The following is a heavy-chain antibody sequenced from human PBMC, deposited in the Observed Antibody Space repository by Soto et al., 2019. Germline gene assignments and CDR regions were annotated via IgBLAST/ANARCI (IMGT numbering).Heavy chain of an antibody. CDR3: AGGSSVPAAMRRGYMDV. D-gene: IGHD2-2*01. J-gene: IGHJ6*03. CDR1: GGSFSGYY. CDR2: INHSGST. V-gene: IGHV4-34*01. Sequence: SETLSLTCAVYGGSFSGYYWSWIRQPPGKGLEWIGEINHSGSTNYNPSLKSRVTISVDTSKNQFSLKLSSVTAADTAVYYCAGGSSVPAAMRRGYMDVWGKGTTVTVSS.